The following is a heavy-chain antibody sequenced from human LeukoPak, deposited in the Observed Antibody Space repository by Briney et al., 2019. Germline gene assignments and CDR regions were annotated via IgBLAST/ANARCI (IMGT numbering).Heavy chain of an antibody. V-gene: IGHV1-8*01. CDR2: MNPNSGNT. CDR3: ARVQDLVGARKARLGY. Sequence: ASVKVSCKASGYTFIDYDINWVRQATGQGLEWMGWMNPNSGNTGYAQKFQGRVTITRNTSISTAYMELSSLRSEDTAVYYCARVQDLVGARKARLGYWGQGTLVTVSS. J-gene: IGHJ4*02. D-gene: IGHD1-26*01. CDR1: GYTFIDYD.